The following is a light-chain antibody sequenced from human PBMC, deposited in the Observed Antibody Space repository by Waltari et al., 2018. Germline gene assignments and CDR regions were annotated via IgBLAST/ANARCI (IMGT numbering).Light chain of an antibody. CDR2: AAS. Sequence: RMTQSPSSLAASVGDRVTIACRASQSISDYLNWYQQKPGQAPQVLIPAASNLESEGPSRFSGIGSVTDFTLTIGSLQPEDFATYYCQQSYSTPITFGGGTKVEIK. V-gene: IGKV1-39*01. J-gene: IGKJ4*01. CDR1: QSISDY. CDR3: QQSYSTPIT.